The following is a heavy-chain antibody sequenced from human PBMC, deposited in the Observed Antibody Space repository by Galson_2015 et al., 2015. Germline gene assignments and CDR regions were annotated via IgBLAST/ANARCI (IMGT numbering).Heavy chain of an antibody. CDR2: INAGNGNT. J-gene: IGHJ4*02. CDR1: GYTFTSYA. Sequence: SVKVSCKASGYTFTSYAMHWVRQAPGQRLEWMGWINAGNGNTKYSQKFQGRVTITRDTSASTAYMELSSLRSEDTAVYYCAREIKLSGDYVPHFDYWGQGTLVTVSS. CDR3: AREIKLSGDYVPHFDY. V-gene: IGHV1-3*01. D-gene: IGHD4-17*01.